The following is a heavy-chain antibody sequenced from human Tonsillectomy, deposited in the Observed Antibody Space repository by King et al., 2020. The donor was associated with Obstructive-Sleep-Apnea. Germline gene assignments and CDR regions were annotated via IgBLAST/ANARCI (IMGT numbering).Heavy chain of an antibody. Sequence: VQLVESGGGLVQPGGSLRLSCAASGFSISAYAMNWVRQAPGKGLEWVSAIADSGDNTYYADSVEGRFTISGDNSKDTLYLQMNSLRAEDTAVYYCAKGSALSTYWYFDLWGRGTLDTVSS. D-gene: IGHD3-10*01. CDR3: AKGSALSTYWYFDL. J-gene: IGHJ2*01. V-gene: IGHV3-23*04. CDR1: GFSISAYA. CDR2: IADSGDNT.